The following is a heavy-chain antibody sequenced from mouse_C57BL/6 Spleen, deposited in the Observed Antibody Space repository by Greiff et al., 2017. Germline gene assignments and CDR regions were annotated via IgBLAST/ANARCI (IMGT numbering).Heavy chain of an antibody. CDR1: GYTFTSYW. D-gene: IGHD2-4*01. Sequence: QVQLQQPGAELVKPGASVKLSCKASGYTFTSYWITWVQQRPGQGLEWVGDIYPGSGSTNYNEKFKSKATLTVATSSNTAYMQLSNLTSEDSAVYDCAREDYDYDPAWFAYWGQGTLVTVSA. CDR3: AREDYDYDPAWFAY. CDR2: IYPGSGST. J-gene: IGHJ3*01. V-gene: IGHV1-55*01.